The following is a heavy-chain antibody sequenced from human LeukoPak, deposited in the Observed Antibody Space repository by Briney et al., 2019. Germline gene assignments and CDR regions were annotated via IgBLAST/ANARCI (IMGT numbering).Heavy chain of an antibody. CDR1: GGSVSSGSYY. Sequence: PSETLSLTGTVSGGSVSSGSYYWSWIRQPPGKGLEWIGYIYYSGSTNYNPSLKSRVTISVDTSKNQFSLKLSSVTAADTAVYYCARGISSGWSRAVGYWGQGTLVTVSS. CDR3: ARGISSGWSRAVGY. D-gene: IGHD6-19*01. V-gene: IGHV4-61*01. J-gene: IGHJ4*02. CDR2: IYYSGST.